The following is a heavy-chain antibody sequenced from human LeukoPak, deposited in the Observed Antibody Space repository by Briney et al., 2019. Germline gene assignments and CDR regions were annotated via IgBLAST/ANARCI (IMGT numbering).Heavy chain of an antibody. CDR1: GFTVRDYY. Sequence: PGWSLGLACASSGFTVRDYYRSWIRQAAGTGLEWVSYISSSGSTLYYADSVKGRITISRDNAKNSLYLQMNSLRAEDTAVYYCAKDSTTGPLDYWGQGTLVTVSS. D-gene: IGHD1-1*01. CDR2: ISSSGSTL. V-gene: IGHV3-11*01. J-gene: IGHJ4*02. CDR3: AKDSTTGPLDY.